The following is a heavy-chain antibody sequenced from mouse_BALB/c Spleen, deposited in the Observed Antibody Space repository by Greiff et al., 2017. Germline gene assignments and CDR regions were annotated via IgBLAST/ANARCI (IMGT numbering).Heavy chain of an antibody. D-gene: IGHD1-1*01. J-gene: IGHJ2*01. CDR2: INPSTGYT. Sequence: VQLQQSGAELAKPGASVKMSCKASGYTFTSYWMHWVKQRPGQGLEWIGYINPSTGYTEYNQKFKDKATLTADKSSSTAYMQLSSLTSEDSAVYYCARSQITTVETCFDYWGQGTTLTVSS. CDR1: GYTFTSYW. V-gene: IGHV1-7*01. CDR3: ARSQITTVETCFDY.